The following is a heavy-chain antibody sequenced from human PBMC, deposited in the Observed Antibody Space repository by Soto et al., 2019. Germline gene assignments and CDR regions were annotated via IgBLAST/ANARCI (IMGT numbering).Heavy chain of an antibody. CDR2: IGSVGGDT. J-gene: IGHJ3*02. D-gene: IGHD1-20*01. CDR1: GFTFYSYA. V-gene: IGHV3-23*01. Sequence: RRALSLSFASSGFTFYSYAMSLVLHAPGNGLEWVSTIGSVGGDTYYADSVKGRFTISRDDSKNTLLLQMNSLRAEDTAVYYCVKDRMAYNSVWDPFDIWGQGKMVTVSS. CDR3: VKDRMAYNSVWDPFDI.